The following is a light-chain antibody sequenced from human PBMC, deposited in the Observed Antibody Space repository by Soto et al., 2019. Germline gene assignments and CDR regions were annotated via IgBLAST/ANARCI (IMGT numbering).Light chain of an antibody. J-gene: IGLJ1*01. CDR2: DVS. V-gene: IGLV2-14*01. CDR3: SSYTSATTYV. CDR1: SSDVGAYNY. Sequence: QSVLTQPASLSGSPGQSITISCTGTSSDVGAYNYDSWYQQYPGEAPKVIIYDVSHRPAGVSNRFSGSKSGNTASLTISGLQTQDEADYYSSSYTSATTYVFGTGTKVTVL.